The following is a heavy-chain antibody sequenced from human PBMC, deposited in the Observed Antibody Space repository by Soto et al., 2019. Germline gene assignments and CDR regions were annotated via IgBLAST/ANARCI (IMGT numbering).Heavy chain of an antibody. D-gene: IGHD3-10*01. CDR1: GYRFTSYW. CDR2: IYPGDSDI. J-gene: IGHJ6*02. Sequence: GESLKISCQGSGYRFTSYWNGWVRQMPGKGLEWMGIIYPGDSDIRYSPSLQGEVTIAADKSISTAYLQLSSLMASDTAMYYCARHGENYYGSESHYHYYYYGMDVWGQGTTVTVSS. V-gene: IGHV5-51*01. CDR3: ARHGENYYGSESHYHYYYYGMDV.